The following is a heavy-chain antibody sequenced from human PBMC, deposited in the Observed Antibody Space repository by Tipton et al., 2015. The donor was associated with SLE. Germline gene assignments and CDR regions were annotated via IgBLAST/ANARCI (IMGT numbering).Heavy chain of an antibody. D-gene: IGHD6-13*01. Sequence: TLSLTCTVSGVSISSHYWSWIRQPPGKGLEWIGYIYYSGSTYYNPSLKSRVTISVDTSKNQFSLKQSSGTAGDTAVYYCGRWGSAAGTSYWGQGPLVTVSS. CDR2: IYYSGST. CDR3: GRWGSAAGTSY. J-gene: IGHJ4*02. V-gene: IGHV4-59*06. CDR1: GVSISSHY.